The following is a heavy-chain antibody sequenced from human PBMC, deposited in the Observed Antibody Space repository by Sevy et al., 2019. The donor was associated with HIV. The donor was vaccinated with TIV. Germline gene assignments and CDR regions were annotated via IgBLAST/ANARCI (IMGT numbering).Heavy chain of an antibody. V-gene: IGHV3-11*04. D-gene: IGHD7-27*01. CDR3: ARKLGDSYLGTIDH. CDR2: ISNSGSTI. Sequence: GGSLRLSCAASGFKFIDNYMSWVRQAPGKGLQWVSYISNSGSTIYYADSVKGRFTISRDNAKNSLYLQMNSLTAEDTAVYYCARKLGDSYLGTIDHWGQEPWSPSPQ. CDR1: GFKFIDNY. J-gene: IGHJ4*01.